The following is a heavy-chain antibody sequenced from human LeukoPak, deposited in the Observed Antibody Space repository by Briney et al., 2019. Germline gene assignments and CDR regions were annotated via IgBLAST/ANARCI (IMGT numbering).Heavy chain of an antibody. CDR3: ARVRIAAAGTYFDY. D-gene: IGHD6-13*01. J-gene: IGHJ4*02. CDR1: GYSISSGYY. CDR2: IYHSGST. Sequence: SETLSLTCAVSGYSISSGYYWGWIRQPPGKGLEWIGSIYHSGSTYYNPSLKSRVTISVDTSKNQFSLKLSSVTAAGTAVYYCARVRIAAAGTYFDYWGQGTLVTVSS. V-gene: IGHV4-38-2*01.